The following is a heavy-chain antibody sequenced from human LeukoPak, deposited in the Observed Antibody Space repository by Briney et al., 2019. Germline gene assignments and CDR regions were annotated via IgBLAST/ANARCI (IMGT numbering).Heavy chain of an antibody. CDR2: IYYSGST. CDR3: AGAPGPRDYDIFPRWFDP. CDR1: GGSISSSSYY. Sequence: SETLSLTCTVSGGSISSSSYYWGWIRQPPGKGLEWIGSIYYSGSTYYNPSLKSRVTISVDTSKNQFSLKLSSVTAADTAVYYCAGAPGPRDYDIFPRWFDPWGQGTLVTVSS. J-gene: IGHJ5*02. D-gene: IGHD3-9*01. V-gene: IGHV4-39*07.